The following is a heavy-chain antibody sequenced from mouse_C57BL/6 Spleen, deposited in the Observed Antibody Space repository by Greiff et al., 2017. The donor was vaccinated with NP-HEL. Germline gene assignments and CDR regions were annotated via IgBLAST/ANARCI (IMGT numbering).Heavy chain of an antibody. J-gene: IGHJ2*01. V-gene: IGHV3-6*01. Sequence: EVKLVESGPGLVKPSQSLSLTCSVTGYSITSGYYWNWIRQFPGNKLEWMGYISYDGSNNYNPSLKNRISITRDTSKNQFFLKLNSVTTEDTATYYCAAYGYDGGYYFDYWGQGTTLTVSS. CDR1: GYSITSGYY. CDR2: ISYDGSN. D-gene: IGHD2-2*01. CDR3: AAYGYDGGYYFDY.